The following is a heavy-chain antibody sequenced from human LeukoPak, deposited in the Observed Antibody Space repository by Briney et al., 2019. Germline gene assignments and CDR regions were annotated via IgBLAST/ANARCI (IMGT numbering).Heavy chain of an antibody. V-gene: IGHV4-59*01. CDR3: ARDVAAADYYFDY. CDR1: GGSISSYY. Sequence: SETLSLTCTVSGGSISSYYWSWIRQPPGKGLEWIGYIYYSGSTNYNPSLKSRVTISVDTSKNQFSLKLSSVTAADTAVYCCARDVAAADYYFDYWGQGTLVTVSS. CDR2: IYYSGST. J-gene: IGHJ4*02. D-gene: IGHD6-13*01.